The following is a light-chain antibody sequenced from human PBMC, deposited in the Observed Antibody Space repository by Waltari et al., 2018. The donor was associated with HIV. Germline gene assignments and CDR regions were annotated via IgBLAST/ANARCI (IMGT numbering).Light chain of an antibody. J-gene: IGLJ3*02. CDR2: EDD. CDR1: SGSVASNY. V-gene: IGLV6-57*02. CDR3: QSYYNSNWV. Sequence: ILTQPHSVSESPGKTVIISCTGSSGSVASNYVQWSQLRPGNAPRTVIYEDDKRPSGVPDWFSGSIDGSSNSASLIISGLKPEDEGDYYGQSYYNSNWVFGGGTKLTV.